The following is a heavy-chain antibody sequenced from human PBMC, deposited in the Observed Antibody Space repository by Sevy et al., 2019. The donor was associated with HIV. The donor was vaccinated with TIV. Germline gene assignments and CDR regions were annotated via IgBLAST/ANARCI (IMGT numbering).Heavy chain of an antibody. Sequence: GGSLRLSCAASGFTFSTYWMTWVRQAPGKGLEWVANIKQDGSKKNYVDSMKGRFSISRDNAENSWYVQMNSMGAEDTAVYDCARVGILGGSASHFRFIDYWGQGILVTVSS. CDR1: GFTFSTYW. CDR2: IKQDGSKK. CDR3: ARVGILGGSASHFRFIDY. D-gene: IGHD3-10*01. V-gene: IGHV3-7*01. J-gene: IGHJ4*02.